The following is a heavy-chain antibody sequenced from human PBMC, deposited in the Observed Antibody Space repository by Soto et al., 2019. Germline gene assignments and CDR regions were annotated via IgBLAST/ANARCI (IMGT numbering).Heavy chain of an antibody. CDR3: ALVDDSTPFAAFDI. CDR2: IYCNDDK. D-gene: IGHD3-22*01. J-gene: IGHJ3*02. CDR1: GFSLSTSGVG. Sequence: QITLKESGPTLVKPTQTLTLTCTFSGFSLSTSGVGVGWIRQPPGKALDWLALIYCNDDKRYSPSLRSRVTINKDTSKDPVDLTMTNIDPVNTATSYCALVDDSTPFAAFDIWGEGTMVTVS. V-gene: IGHV2-5*01.